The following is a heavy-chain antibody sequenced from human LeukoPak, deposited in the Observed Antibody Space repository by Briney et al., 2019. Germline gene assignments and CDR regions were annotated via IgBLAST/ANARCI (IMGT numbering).Heavy chain of an antibody. D-gene: IGHD2-8*01. CDR1: GFSFSTYW. J-gene: IGHJ4*02. CDR2: IRFDGGNK. CDR3: AKDAPCTNGVCALSG. Sequence: AGGSLRLSCAASGFSFSTYWMSWVRQAPGKGLEWVAFIRFDGGNKYYADSVKGRFTISRDNSRNTLYLQMNSLRPEDTAVYYCAKDAPCTNGVCALSGWGQGTLVTVPS. V-gene: IGHV3-30*02.